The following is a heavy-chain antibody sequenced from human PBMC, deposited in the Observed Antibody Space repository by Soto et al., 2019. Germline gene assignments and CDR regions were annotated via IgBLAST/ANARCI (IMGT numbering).Heavy chain of an antibody. D-gene: IGHD4-17*01. CDR2: MNPNSGNT. CDR3: ARSTNDYGDRH. CDR1: GYTFTSYD. J-gene: IGHJ4*02. V-gene: IGHV1-8*01. Sequence: QVQLVQSGAEVKKPGASVKVSCKASGYTFTSYDINWVRQATGQGLEWMGWMNPNSGNTGYAQKFQGSVTMTRNTSISTAYRELSSLRSEYSAVYYWARSTNDYGDRHWGQGTLVTVSS.